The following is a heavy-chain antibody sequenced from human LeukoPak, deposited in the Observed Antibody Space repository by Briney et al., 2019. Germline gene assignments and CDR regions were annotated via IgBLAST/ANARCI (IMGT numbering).Heavy chain of an antibody. J-gene: IGHJ4*02. V-gene: IGHV3-66*01. CDR2: IYSSGSA. D-gene: IGHD3-3*01. CDR1: GFTVSSSY. Sequence: GGSLRLSCAASGFTVSSSYMNWVRQAPGRGLEWVSVIYSSGSAFYADSVKGRFINSRDNSKNTLYLQMNSLRAEDTAVYYCSRDSHDDFWSGYSEYWGQGTRVTVSS. CDR3: SRDSHDDFWSGYSEY.